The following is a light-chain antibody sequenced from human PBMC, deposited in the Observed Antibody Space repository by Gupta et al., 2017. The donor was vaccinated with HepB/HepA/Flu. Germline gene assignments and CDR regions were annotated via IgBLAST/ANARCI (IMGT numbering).Light chain of an antibody. CDR3: QQYDNWPPIT. CDR2: GAS. CDR1: QSVSSN. V-gene: IGKV3-15*01. J-gene: IGKJ4*01. Sequence: EIVMTQSPATLSVSPGERATLSCRASQSVSSNLAWYQQKPGQAPRLLIYGASTRDTGIPARFSGSGYGTEFTLTISSRQSEDFALYYCQQYDNWPPITFGGGTKVEIK.